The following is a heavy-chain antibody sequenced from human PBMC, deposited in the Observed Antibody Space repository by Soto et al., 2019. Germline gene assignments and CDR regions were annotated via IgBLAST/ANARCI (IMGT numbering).Heavy chain of an antibody. Sequence: EVQLVESGGGLVQPGGSLRLSCAASGFTFSSYWMSWVRQAPGKGLEWVANIKQDGSEKYYVDSVKGRFTISRDNAKNSLYLQMNSLRAEDTAVYYCARDKGYSYDYYYYGMDVWGQGTTVTVSS. D-gene: IGHD5-18*01. CDR1: GFTFSSYW. CDR3: ARDKGYSYDYYYYGMDV. V-gene: IGHV3-7*04. CDR2: IKQDGSEK. J-gene: IGHJ6*02.